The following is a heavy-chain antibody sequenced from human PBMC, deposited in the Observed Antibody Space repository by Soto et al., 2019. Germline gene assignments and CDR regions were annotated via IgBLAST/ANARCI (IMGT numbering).Heavy chain of an antibody. CDR3: AKEETVISHYYYYYGMDV. Sequence: LRLSCAASGFTFSSYAMNWVRQAPGKGLEWVSVISGTGGITYHADSVKGRFTISRDNSKNTLYLQMDSLRAEDTAVYFCAKEETVISHYYYYYGMDVWGQGTTVTVSS. J-gene: IGHJ6*02. D-gene: IGHD4-4*01. V-gene: IGHV3-23*01. CDR2: ISGTGGIT. CDR1: GFTFSSYA.